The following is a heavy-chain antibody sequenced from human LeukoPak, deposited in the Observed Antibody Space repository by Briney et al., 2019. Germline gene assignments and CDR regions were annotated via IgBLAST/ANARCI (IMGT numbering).Heavy chain of an antibody. CDR2: IYYSGST. J-gene: IGHJ4*02. CDR1: GGSISSSSYY. D-gene: IGHD4-11*01. V-gene: IGHV4-39*07. CDR3: ARYRYYFDY. Sequence: SETLSLTCTVSGGSISSSSYYWGWIRQPPGKGLEWIGSIYYSGSTYYNPSLKSRVTISVDTSKNQFSLKLNSVTAADTAVYYCARYRYYFDYWGQGTLVTVSS.